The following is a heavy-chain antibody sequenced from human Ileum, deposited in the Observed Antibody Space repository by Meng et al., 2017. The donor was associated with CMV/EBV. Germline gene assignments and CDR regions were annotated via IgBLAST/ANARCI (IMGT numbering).Heavy chain of an antibody. V-gene: IGHV3-11*04. Sequence: GESLKISCAASGFTFSDYYMSWIRQAPGKGLEWLSYINSTGSIIFYADSVRGRFTISRDNAKNSLYLQMNSLRDEDTAVYYCARNPDRDHGGSGRCLDFWGQGTLVTVSS. D-gene: IGHD3-10*01. J-gene: IGHJ4*02. CDR3: ARNPDRDHGGSGRCLDF. CDR2: INSTGSII. CDR1: GFTFSDYY.